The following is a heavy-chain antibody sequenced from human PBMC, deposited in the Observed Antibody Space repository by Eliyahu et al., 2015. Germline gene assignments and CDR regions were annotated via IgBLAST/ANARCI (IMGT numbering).Heavy chain of an antibody. V-gene: IGHV4-39*01. CDR2: IYYIGST. CDR3: ARTPTSCSSGGYCYPAIFDY. J-gene: IGHJ4*02. D-gene: IGHD2-15*01. CDR1: SDXIXSNXXX. Sequence: QLQLQESGPGLVKPSETLSLTCTXPSDXIXSNXXXXGWIRXPPGKGLEWIGNIYYIGSTYXNPSLKSRVTISMDTSKNQFSLNLGSMTAADTAMYYCARTPTSCSSGGYCYPAIFDYWGQGTLVTVSS.